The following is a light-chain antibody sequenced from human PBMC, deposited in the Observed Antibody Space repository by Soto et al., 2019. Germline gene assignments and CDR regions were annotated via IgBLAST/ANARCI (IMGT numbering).Light chain of an antibody. CDR3: QHYITSLTT. J-gene: IGKJ1*01. CDR1: QSVSSR. Sequence: IVLTQSPATLSLSPGERATLSCLASQSVSSRLAWYQQKPGQAPRLLIYGASRRATGVPDRFIGSGSGTDFTLTISRLEPEDFAVYYCQHYITSLTTFGQGTKVDI. V-gene: IGKV3-20*01. CDR2: GAS.